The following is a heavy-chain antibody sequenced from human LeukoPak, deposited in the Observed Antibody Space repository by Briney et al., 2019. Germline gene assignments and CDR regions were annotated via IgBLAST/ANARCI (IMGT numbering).Heavy chain of an antibody. CDR1: GGSISSGDYY. D-gene: IGHD3-3*01. V-gene: IGHV4-61*08. J-gene: IGHJ5*02. CDR3: ARTIFGAFFDP. Sequence: SETLPLTCTVSGGSISSGDYYWSWIRQPPGKGLEWIGYIYYSGSTNYNPSLKSRVTISVDTSKNQFSLKLSSVTAADTAVYYCARTIFGAFFDPWGQGTLVTVSS. CDR2: IYYSGST.